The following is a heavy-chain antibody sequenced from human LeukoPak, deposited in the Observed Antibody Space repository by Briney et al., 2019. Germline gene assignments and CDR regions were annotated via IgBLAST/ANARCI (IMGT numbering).Heavy chain of an antibody. J-gene: IGHJ4*02. D-gene: IGHD5-12*01. Sequence: GASVKVSCKASGYTFTGYYMHWVRQAPGQGLEWMGWINPNSGGTNYAQKFQGRVTMTRDTSISTAYMELSRLRSDDTAVYYCAIGDIVATITVLGVLFDWGQGTLVTVSS. CDR3: AIGDIVATITVLGVLFD. CDR1: GYTFTGYY. CDR2: INPNSGGT. V-gene: IGHV1-2*02.